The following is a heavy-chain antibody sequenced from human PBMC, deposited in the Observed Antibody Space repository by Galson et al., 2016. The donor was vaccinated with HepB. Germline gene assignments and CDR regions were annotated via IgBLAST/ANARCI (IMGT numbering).Heavy chain of an antibody. CDR3: ARDHRTYYDTWTGYARWFDP. D-gene: IGHD3-9*01. CDR1: GFIFTTYG. V-gene: IGHV3-33*01. J-gene: IGHJ5*02. CDR2: IWYEGTSK. Sequence: SLRLSCAASGFIFTTYGMHWVRQAPGKGLEWVAVIWYEGTSKYYADSVKGRFTISRDNSKNTLFLEMNRLRAEDTAVYYCARDHRTYYDTWTGYARWFDPWGQGTLVTVSS.